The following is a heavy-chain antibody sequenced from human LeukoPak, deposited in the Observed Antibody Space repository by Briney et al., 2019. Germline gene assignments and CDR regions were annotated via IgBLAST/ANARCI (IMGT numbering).Heavy chain of an antibody. J-gene: IGHJ6*03. V-gene: IGHV1-8*02. CDR3: AREDSNPWNLYYYYYYMDV. CDR2: MNPNSGNT. CDR1: GYTFTGYY. Sequence: GASVKVSCKASGYTFTGYYMHWVRQATGQGLEWMGWMNPNSGNTGYAQKFQGRVTMTRNTSISTAYMELSSLRSEDTAVYYCAREDSNPWNLYYYYYYMDVWGKGTTVTVSS. D-gene: IGHD4-11*01.